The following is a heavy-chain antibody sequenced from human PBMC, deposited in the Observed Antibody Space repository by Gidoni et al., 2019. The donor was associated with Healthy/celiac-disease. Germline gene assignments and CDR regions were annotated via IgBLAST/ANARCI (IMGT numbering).Heavy chain of an antibody. CDR1: GYTFTSYA. CDR3: ARGGIAAAGTVHYYYYYGMDV. J-gene: IGHJ6*02. CDR2: INAGNGNT. D-gene: IGHD6-13*01. V-gene: IGHV1-3*01. Sequence: QVQLVQSGAAVKKPGASVKVSCKASGYTFTSYAMHWVRQAPGQRLEWMGWINAGNGNTKYSQKFQGRVTITRDTSASTAYMELSSLRSEDTAVYYCARGGIAAAGTVHYYYYYGMDVWGQGTTVTVSS.